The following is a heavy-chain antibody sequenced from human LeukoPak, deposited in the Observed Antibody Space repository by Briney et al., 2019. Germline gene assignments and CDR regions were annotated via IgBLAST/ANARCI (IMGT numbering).Heavy chain of an antibody. CDR3: ARGEGYSYGYNWFDP. J-gene: IGHJ5*02. Sequence: PSETLSLTCTVSGGSISSYYWSWIRQPPGKGLEWIGYIYYSGSTNYNPSLKSRVTISVDTSKNQFSLKLSSVTAADTAVYYCARGEGYSYGYNWFDPWAREPWSPSPQ. V-gene: IGHV4-59*12. D-gene: IGHD5-18*01. CDR2: IYYSGST. CDR1: GGSISSYY.